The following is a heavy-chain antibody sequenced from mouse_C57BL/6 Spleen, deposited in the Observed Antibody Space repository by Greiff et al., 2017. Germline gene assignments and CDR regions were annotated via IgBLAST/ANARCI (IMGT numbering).Heavy chain of an antibody. CDR1: GYTFTSYW. CDR2: IYPNSGST. D-gene: IGHD3-2*02. J-gene: IGHJ2*01. Sequence: QVQLQQPGAELVKPGASVKLSCKASGYTFTSYWMHWVKQRPGQGLEWIGMIYPNSGSTNYNEKFKSKATLTVYKSSSTAYMQLSSLTSEDSAVYDGAEQRRLQGFDYWGQGTTVTVSS. V-gene: IGHV1-64*01. CDR3: AEQRRLQGFDY.